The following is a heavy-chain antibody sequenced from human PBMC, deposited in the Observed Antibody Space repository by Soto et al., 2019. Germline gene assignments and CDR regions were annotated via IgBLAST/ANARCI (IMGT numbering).Heavy chain of an antibody. D-gene: IGHD6-19*01. CDR2: IDQDGTEK. Sequence: EVQVVESGGGLVQPGGALRLSCAVSGITFSPYWLNWVRQTPGQGLEWVAIIDQDGTEKIYVDSVKGRFTISRDNAKNSLYLQMNSLRVEETAVYYCVGGGGWLPDYWGQGTLVTVSS. J-gene: IGHJ4*02. CDR1: GITFSPYW. CDR3: VGGGGWLPDY. V-gene: IGHV3-7*05.